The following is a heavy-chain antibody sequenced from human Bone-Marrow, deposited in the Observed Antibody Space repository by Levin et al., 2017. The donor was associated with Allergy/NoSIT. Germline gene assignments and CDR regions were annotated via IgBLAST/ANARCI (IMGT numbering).Heavy chain of an antibody. CDR3: AQRQTTVTSLGTFDI. J-gene: IGHJ3*02. D-gene: IGHD4-17*01. CDR1: GFSLSTSGVG. Sequence: SGPTLVKPTQTLTLACTFSGFSLSTSGVGVGWIRQPPGKALEWLALFYWNDDKRYSPSLKSRPTITKDTSKNQVVLTMTNMDPLDTATYFCAQRQTTVTSLGTFDIWGQGTMVTVSS. V-gene: IGHV2-5*01. CDR2: FYWNDDK.